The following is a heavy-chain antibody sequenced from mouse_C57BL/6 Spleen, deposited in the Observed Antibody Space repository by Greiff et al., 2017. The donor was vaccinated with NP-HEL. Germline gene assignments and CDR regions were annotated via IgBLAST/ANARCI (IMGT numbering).Heavy chain of an antibody. V-gene: IGHV1-59*01. D-gene: IGHD1-1*01. CDR2: IDPSDSYT. Sequence: VQLQQPGAELVRPGTSVKLSCKASGYTFTSYWMHWVKQRPGQGLEWIGVIDPSDSYTNYNQKFKGKATLTVDTSSSTAYMQLSSLTSEDSAVYYCARPGITTVVADYWGQGTTLTVSS. CDR1: GYTFTSYW. CDR3: ARPGITTVVADY. J-gene: IGHJ2*01.